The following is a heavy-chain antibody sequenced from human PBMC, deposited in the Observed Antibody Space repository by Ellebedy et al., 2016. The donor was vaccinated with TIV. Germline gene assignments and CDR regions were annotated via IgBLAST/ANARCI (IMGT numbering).Heavy chain of an antibody. CDR1: GFTFSSYA. Sequence: PGESLKISCAASGFTFSSYAMTWVRQAPGKGLEWVSAITYSGGSTYYADSVKGQFTLSRDNSKNTLYLQGTSLRAEDTAIYFCAKHPAVGSYYYMDVWGKGTTVTVSS. V-gene: IGHV3-23*01. J-gene: IGHJ6*03. D-gene: IGHD3-10*01. CDR3: AKHPAVGSYYYMDV. CDR2: ITYSGGST.